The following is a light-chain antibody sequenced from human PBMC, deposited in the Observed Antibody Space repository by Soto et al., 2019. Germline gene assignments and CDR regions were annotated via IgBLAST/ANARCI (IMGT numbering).Light chain of an antibody. Sequence: QSVMTQPPSASGSPGQSVTISCIGTSSDVGAYNYVSWYQQHPGKVPKLMIYEVSKRPSGVPDRFSASKPGNTASLTVSGLXAEDEAAYYCSSHGGSNNFFVFGTGTKVTVL. CDR3: SSHGGSNNFFV. V-gene: IGLV2-8*01. CDR1: SSDVGAYNY. J-gene: IGLJ1*01. CDR2: EVS.